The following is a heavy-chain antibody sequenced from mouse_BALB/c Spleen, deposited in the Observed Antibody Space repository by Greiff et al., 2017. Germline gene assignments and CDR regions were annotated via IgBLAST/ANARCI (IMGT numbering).Heavy chain of an antibody. CDR1: GFAFSSYD. V-gene: IGHV5-12-1*01. Sequence: EVKLVESGGGLVKPGGSLKLSCAASGFAFSSYDMSWVRQTPEKRLEWVAYISSGGGSTYYPDTVKGRFTISRDNAKNTLYLQMSSLKSEDTAMYYCARQGGGYFDYWGQGTTLTVSS. CDR3: ARQGGGYFDY. CDR2: ISSGGGST. J-gene: IGHJ2*01.